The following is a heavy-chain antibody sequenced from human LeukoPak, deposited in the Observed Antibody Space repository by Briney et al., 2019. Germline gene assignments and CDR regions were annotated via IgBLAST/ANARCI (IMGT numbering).Heavy chain of an antibody. CDR3: VKDLTYSSTLPRPDY. J-gene: IGHJ4*02. CDR1: GFTFSSYG. CDR2: ISYDGSNK. D-gene: IGHD5-18*01. Sequence: PGGSLRLSCAASGFTFSSYGMHWVRQAPGKGLEWVAVISYDGSNKQYADSVKGRFTISRDNAKNSLYLQMKSLRVEDTAFYYCVKDLTYSSTLPRPDYWGQGTLVTVSS. V-gene: IGHV3-30*18.